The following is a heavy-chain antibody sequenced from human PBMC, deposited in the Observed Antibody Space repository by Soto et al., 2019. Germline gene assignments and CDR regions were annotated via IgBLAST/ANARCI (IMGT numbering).Heavy chain of an antibody. J-gene: IGHJ3*02. D-gene: IGHD5-12*01. Sequence: GESLKISCKGSGYSFTSYWIGWVRQMPGKGLEWMGIIYPGDSDTRYSPSFQGQVTISADKSISTAYLQWSSLKASDTAMYYCARGWGAGYNYGDDFDIWGQGTMVTVSS. CDR3: ARGWGAGYNYGDDFDI. CDR2: IYPGDSDT. V-gene: IGHV5-51*01. CDR1: GYSFTSYW.